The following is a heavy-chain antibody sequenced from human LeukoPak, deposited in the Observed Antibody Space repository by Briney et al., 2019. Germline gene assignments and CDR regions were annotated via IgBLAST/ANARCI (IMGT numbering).Heavy chain of an antibody. CDR2: INSDGSST. Sequence: GGSLRLSCAASGFTFSGYWMYWVRQAPGKGLVWVSLINSDGSSTNYADFVKGRFTTSRDNAKNTLYLQVNSLRADDTAVYYCARHLGTYSDHWGQGTLVTVSS. CDR1: GFTFSGYW. V-gene: IGHV3-74*01. J-gene: IGHJ4*02. D-gene: IGHD7-27*01. CDR3: ARHLGTYSDH.